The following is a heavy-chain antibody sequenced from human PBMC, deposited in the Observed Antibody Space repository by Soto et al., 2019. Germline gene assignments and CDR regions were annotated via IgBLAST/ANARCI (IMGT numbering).Heavy chain of an antibody. CDR1: GFTLSDHG. CDR3: ARGLHSLFDY. D-gene: IGHD2-21*01. V-gene: IGHV3-33*01. J-gene: IGHJ4*02. Sequence: GDPLRRSCAASGFTLSDHGMHWVRQAPGKGLEWVAVIWYDGNNKYYADSVKGRFTISRDNSNNTLYVQMTSLRAEDTAVYYCARGLHSLFDYWGQGTLVTVSS. CDR2: IWYDGNNK.